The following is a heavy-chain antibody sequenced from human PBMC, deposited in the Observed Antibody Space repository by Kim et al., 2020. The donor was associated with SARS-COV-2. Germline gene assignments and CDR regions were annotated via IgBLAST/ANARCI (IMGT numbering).Heavy chain of an antibody. CDR1: GGSISSNFYY. Sequence: SETLSLTCSVSGGSISSNFYYWGWIRQPPGKGLEWIGSIHYSGDTYYKPSLKSRVTISVDTSKNQFSLKLNSVTAADTAVYYCARVLSRGGYYFDYWGQG. CDR2: IHYSGDT. D-gene: IGHD3-16*01. J-gene: IGHJ4*02. V-gene: IGHV4-39*01. CDR3: ARVLSRGGYYFDY.